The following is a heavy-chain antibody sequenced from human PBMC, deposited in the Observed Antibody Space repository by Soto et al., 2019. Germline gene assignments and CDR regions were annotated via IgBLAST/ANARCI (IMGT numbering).Heavy chain of an antibody. J-gene: IGHJ6*01. CDR2: IIPIFRTA. D-gene: IGHD6-19*01. CDR3: ARGPVREGDVLVAAHSYCVGVAG. V-gene: IGHV1-69*01. Sequence: QVQLVQSGAEVKKPGSSVKVSCKASGGTFSSSAITWVRQAPGQGLEWMGGIIPIFRTANYAQKFQGRVTITADESPSTVYMELSSLRSEDTAVCYCARGPVREGDVLVAAHSYCVGVAGWGQGPRVTVSS. CDR1: GGTFSSSA.